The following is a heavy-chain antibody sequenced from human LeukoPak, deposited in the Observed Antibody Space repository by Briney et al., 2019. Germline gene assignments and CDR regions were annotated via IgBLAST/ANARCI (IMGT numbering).Heavy chain of an antibody. CDR1: GGSISSGSYY. Sequence: PSETLSLTCTVSGGSISSGSYYWSWIRQPAGKGLEWIGRIYTSGSTNYNPSLKSRVTISVDTSKNQFSLKLSSVTAADTAVYYCARDNPYDFWSGYPNCFDPWGQGTLVTVSS. J-gene: IGHJ5*02. CDR2: IYTSGST. V-gene: IGHV4-61*02. D-gene: IGHD3-3*01. CDR3: ARDNPYDFWSGYPNCFDP.